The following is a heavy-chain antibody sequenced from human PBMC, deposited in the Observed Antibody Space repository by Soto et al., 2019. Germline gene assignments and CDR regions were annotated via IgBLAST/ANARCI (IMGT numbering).Heavy chain of an antibody. J-gene: IGHJ4*02. CDR1: GYTFTSYG. D-gene: IGHD3-22*01. CDR2: ISAYNGNT. Sequence: ASVKVSCKASGYTFTSYGISWVRQAPGQGLEWMGWISAYNGNTNYAQKLQGRVTMTTDTSTSTAYMELRSLRSDDTAVYYCARDRPYYYDSSGYPFDYWGPGTLVPVSS. CDR3: ARDRPYYYDSSGYPFDY. V-gene: IGHV1-18*01.